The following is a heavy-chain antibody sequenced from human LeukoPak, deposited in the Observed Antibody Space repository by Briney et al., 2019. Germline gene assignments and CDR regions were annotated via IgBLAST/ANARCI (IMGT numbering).Heavy chain of an antibody. D-gene: IGHD1-26*01. CDR3: ARGGATNTSDF. Sequence: PGGSLRLSCSATGFTFTHYGMDWVRQAPGKGLEWVSYISGDTRTIYYADSVKGRFTISRDTAENSVYLQMHILRAEDTAVYYCARGGATNTSDFWGQGSLVTVSS. J-gene: IGHJ4*02. V-gene: IGHV3-48*04. CDR2: ISGDTRTI. CDR1: GFTFTHYG.